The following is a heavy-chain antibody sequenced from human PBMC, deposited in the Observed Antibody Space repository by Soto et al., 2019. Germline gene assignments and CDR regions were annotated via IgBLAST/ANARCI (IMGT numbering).Heavy chain of an antibody. Sequence: SETLSLTCTVSGGSISSSSYYWGWIRQPPGKGLEWIGNIYYSGSTKYNPSLKSRVTISVDTSKNQFSLKLSSVTAADTAVYYCARAGLGDGSDYWGQGTLVTVSS. CDR1: GGSISSSSYY. CDR2: IYYSGST. J-gene: IGHJ4*02. D-gene: IGHD1-26*01. V-gene: IGHV4-39*07. CDR3: ARAGLGDGSDY.